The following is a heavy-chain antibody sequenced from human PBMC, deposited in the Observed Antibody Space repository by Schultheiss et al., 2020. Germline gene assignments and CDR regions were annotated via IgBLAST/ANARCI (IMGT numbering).Heavy chain of an antibody. Sequence: SGPTLVKPTQTLTLTCTFSGFSLSTSGVAVGWIRQPPGKALEWLALIYWDDDNRYSPSLKSRLIITKDTSKNQVVLRMMNMDPMDTATYYCAHSSGTVTTNYFDYWGQGTPVTGSS. CDR3: AHSSGTVTTNYFDY. CDR1: GFSLSTSGVA. CDR2: IYWDDDN. V-gene: IGHV2-5*02. J-gene: IGHJ4*02. D-gene: IGHD3-10*01.